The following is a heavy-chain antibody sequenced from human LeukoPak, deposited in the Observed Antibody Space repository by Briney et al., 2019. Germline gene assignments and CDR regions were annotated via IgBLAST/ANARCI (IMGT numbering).Heavy chain of an antibody. CDR2: IYYSGNT. Sequence: SETLSLTCTVSGDSITSGSYYWGWIRQPPGRGLEWIGSIYYSGNTYYNPSLKSRLTISLDTSRNQFSLRLMSVTAADTAVYYCASESEAATDAFDIWGQGTMVTVSS. CDR1: GDSITSGSYY. V-gene: IGHV4-39*07. J-gene: IGHJ3*02. CDR3: ASESEAATDAFDI. D-gene: IGHD2-15*01.